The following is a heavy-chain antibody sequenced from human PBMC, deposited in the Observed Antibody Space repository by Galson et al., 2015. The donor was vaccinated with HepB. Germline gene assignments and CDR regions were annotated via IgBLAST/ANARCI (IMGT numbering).Heavy chain of an antibody. CDR2: IYYSGST. CDR3: ARGPASVVYDYVWGSSRQPLYYLDS. CDR1: GGSISSSSYY. J-gene: IGHJ4*02. V-gene: IGHV4-39*01. Sequence: ETLSLTCTVSGGSISSSSYYWGWIRQPPGKGLEWIGSIYYSGSTYYNPSLKSRVTISVDTSKNQFSLKLTSVTAADAAVYYCARGPASVVYDYVWGSSRQPLYYLDSWGQGTLLTVSS. D-gene: IGHD3-16*02.